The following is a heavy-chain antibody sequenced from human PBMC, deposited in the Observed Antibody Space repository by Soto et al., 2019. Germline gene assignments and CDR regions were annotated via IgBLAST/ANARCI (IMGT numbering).Heavy chain of an antibody. CDR3: ASPRSKTTAPTN. J-gene: IGHJ4*02. Sequence: SGFTISSNYMSWVRQAPGKGLEWVSVIYSGGSTYYADSVKGRFTISRDNSKNTLYLQMNSLRAEDTAVYYCASPRSKTTAPTNWGQGTLVTV. D-gene: IGHD4-17*01. V-gene: IGHV3-66*01. CDR1: GFTISSNY. CDR2: IYSGGST.